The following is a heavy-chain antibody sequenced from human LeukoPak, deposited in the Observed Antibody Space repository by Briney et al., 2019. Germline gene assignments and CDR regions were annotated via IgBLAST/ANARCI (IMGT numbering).Heavy chain of an antibody. CDR1: GFTFSSYG. J-gene: IGHJ6*02. CDR2: IWYDGSNK. V-gene: IGHV3-33*01. CDR3: ARTPYYYGMDV. D-gene: IGHD3-10*01. Sequence: GGSLRLSCAASGFTFSSYGMHWVRQAPGKGLEWVAVIWYDGSNKYYVDSVKGRFTISRDNAKNTLSLQMNSLRAEDTAVYYCARTPYYYGMDVWGQGTTVTVSS.